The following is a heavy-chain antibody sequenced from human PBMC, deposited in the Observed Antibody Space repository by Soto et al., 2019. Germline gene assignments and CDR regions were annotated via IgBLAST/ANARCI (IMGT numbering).Heavy chain of an antibody. D-gene: IGHD1-1*01. CDR3: TTSNLGVDF. V-gene: IGHV3-15*01. CDR2: IKTKPDDGTI. J-gene: IGHJ4*02. CDR1: GLIFSDVW. Sequence: PGGSLRLSCAASGLIFSDVWMTWVRQAPGKGLEWVGRIKTKPDDGTIDYAAPVRGRFTISRDDSKNTLYLQMTSLTPDDTGVYYCTTSNLGVDFWGTGTLVT.